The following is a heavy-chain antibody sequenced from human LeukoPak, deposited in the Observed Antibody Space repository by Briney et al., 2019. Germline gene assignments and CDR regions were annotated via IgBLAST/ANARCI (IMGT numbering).Heavy chain of an antibody. D-gene: IGHD3-3*01. CDR3: ASIRVARRRTPAGRYGMDV. V-gene: IGHV4-34*01. Sequence: SETLSLTCAVYGGSFSGYYWSWIRQPPRKGLEWIGEINHSGSTNYNPSLKSRVTISVETSKNKFSLKMSSVTAADTAVYYCASIRVARRRTPAGRYGMDVWGQGTTVTVSS. CDR1: GGSFSGYY. J-gene: IGHJ6*02. CDR2: INHSGST.